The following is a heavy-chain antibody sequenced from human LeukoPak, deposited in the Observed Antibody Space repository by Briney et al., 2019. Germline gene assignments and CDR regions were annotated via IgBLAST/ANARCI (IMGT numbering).Heavy chain of an antibody. CDR2: ISGSGGST. J-gene: IGHJ4*02. Sequence: QPGGSLRLSCAASGFTFSSCAMSWVRQAPGKGLEWVSAISGSGGSTYYADSVKGRFTISRDNSKNTLYLQMNSLRAEDTAVYYCAKNTNWNGGFDYWGQGTLVTVSS. V-gene: IGHV3-23*01. CDR1: GFTFSSCA. CDR3: AKNTNWNGGFDY. D-gene: IGHD1-1*01.